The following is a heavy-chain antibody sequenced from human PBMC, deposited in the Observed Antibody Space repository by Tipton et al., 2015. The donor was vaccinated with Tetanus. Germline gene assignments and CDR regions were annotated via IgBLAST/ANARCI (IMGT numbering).Heavy chain of an antibody. V-gene: IGHV4-30-4*08. Sequence: TLSLTCTVSGDSISRGGYFWNWIRQRPGKGPEWIGYIYQTGTTYYNPSLKGRVAISMDRSNTQFSLRLDSLTAADTAVYYCARAAGFLGLTHDFWGRGTLVSVSS. CDR1: GDSISRGGYF. CDR2: IYQTGTT. CDR3: ARAAGFLGLTHDF. J-gene: IGHJ4*02. D-gene: IGHD2/OR15-2a*01.